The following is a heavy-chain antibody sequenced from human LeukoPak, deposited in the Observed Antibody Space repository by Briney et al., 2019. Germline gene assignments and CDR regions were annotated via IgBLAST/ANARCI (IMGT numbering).Heavy chain of an antibody. CDR1: GFSFSTHA. J-gene: IGHJ4*02. D-gene: IGHD3-22*01. CDR3: AKERHYDSNGPFDN. V-gene: IGHV3-23*01. Sequence: GGSLRLSCAASGFSFSTHAMSWVRQAPGKGLEWVSGISDGGGATYYADSVKGRFIISRDNSRNTLYLQMTSLRVEDTAIYYCAKERHYDSNGPFDNWGQGTLITVSS. CDR2: ISDGGGAT.